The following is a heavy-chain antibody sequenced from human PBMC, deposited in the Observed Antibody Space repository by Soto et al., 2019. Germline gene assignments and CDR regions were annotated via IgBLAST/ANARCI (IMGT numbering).Heavy chain of an antibody. CDR2: ISSSGSSI. J-gene: IGHJ6*02. CDR1: GFTLSSYD. D-gene: IGHD2-2*01. V-gene: IGHV3-48*03. Sequence: GGSLRLSCAASGFTLSSYDMSWVRQAPGKGLEWVSYISSSGSSIYYADSVKGRFTISRDNAKNSLSLQMNSLRDEDTAVYYCEREPAAQLVRRLRCAFDIDDWGQGTPVTVSS. CDR3: EREPAAQLVRRLRCAFDIDD.